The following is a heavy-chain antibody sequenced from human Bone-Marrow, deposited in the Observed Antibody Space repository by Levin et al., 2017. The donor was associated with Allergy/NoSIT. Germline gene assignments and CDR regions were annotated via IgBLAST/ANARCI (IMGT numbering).Heavy chain of an antibody. V-gene: IGHV4-30-2*01. CDR1: GGSISSGGSS. D-gene: IGHD3-10*01. CDR2: IYHSGTT. Sequence: SETLSLTCAVSGGSISSGGSSWSWIRQPPGKGLEWIGYIYHSGTTYYSPSLKSRVTISVDPSRNQFSLRLSSVTAADTAVYVCARGGAWFGELSSAFDYWGQGSLVTVSS. J-gene: IGHJ4*02. CDR3: ARGGAWFGELSSAFDY.